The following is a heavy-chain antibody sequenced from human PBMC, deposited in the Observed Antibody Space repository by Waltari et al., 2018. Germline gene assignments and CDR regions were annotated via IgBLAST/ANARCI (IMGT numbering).Heavy chain of an antibody. CDR1: GYPSTGYY. Sequence: QGQLVQSGAAVKKPGASVKVSCKASGYPSTGYYMHWVREAPGQGLEWLGWLNPTSGGTNYAQTFQGRVTMPRATAISTAYMALRRLRSDDTAVYYCARVALRYGDYDWGQGTLVTGSS. V-gene: IGHV1-2*02. J-gene: IGHJ4*02. D-gene: IGHD4-17*01. CDR3: ARVALRYGDYD. CDR2: LNPTSGGT.